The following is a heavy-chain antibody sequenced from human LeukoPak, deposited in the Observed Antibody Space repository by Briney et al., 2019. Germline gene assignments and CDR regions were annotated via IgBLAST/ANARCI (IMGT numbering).Heavy chain of an antibody. CDR2: IHPNSGKT. CDR3: ARGRYGGNRFFDN. V-gene: IGHV1-8*01. Sequence: GASVKVSCKASGYNFRDQEINWVRQASGRGLEWVGWIHPNSGKTGYAQKFQGRVSMTRTTSISTTYMELTSLTSEDTAVYYCARGRYGGNRFFDNWGQGTQLIVSS. J-gene: IGHJ4*02. D-gene: IGHD4-23*01. CDR1: GYNFRDQE.